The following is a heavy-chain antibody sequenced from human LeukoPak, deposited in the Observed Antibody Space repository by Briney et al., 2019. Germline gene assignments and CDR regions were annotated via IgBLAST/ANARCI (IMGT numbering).Heavy chain of an antibody. J-gene: IGHJ3*02. CDR2: FDPEDGET. CDR1: GYTLTELS. Sequence: GASGKVSCKVFGYTLTELSMHWVRQARGKGLEGRGGFDPEDGETIYAQKFPGRVTMTEDTSTDTAYLELSNLRSEDTAVYYCATQRSGSYYTGAFDIWGQGTMVTVSS. D-gene: IGHD3-10*01. V-gene: IGHV1-24*01. CDR3: ATQRSGSYYTGAFDI.